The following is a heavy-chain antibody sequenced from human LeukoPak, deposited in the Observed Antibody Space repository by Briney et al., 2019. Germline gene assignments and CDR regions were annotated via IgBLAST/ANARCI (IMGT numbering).Heavy chain of an antibody. CDR3: ARDRFAYDFWSGYPYYYYYYMDV. CDR2: IYYSGST. Sequence: SETLSLTCTVSGGSISSHYWSWIRQPPGKGLEWIGDIYYSGSTNYNPSLKSRVTISVDTSKNQFSLKLSSVTAADTAVYYCARDRFAYDFWSGYPYYYYYYMDVWGKGTTVTVSS. D-gene: IGHD3-3*01. J-gene: IGHJ6*03. CDR1: GGSISSHY. V-gene: IGHV4-59*11.